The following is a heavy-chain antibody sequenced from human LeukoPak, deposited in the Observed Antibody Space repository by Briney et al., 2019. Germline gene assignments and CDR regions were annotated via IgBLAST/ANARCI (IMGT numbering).Heavy chain of an antibody. CDR1: GFTFSSYW. V-gene: IGHV3-7*01. CDR3: ARGADCTNGVCCTDRDY. J-gene: IGHJ4*02. D-gene: IGHD2-8*01. Sequence: PGGSLRLSCAASGFTFSSYWMSWVRQAPGKGLEWVANIKQDGSEKYYVDPVKGRFTISRDNAKNSLYLQMNSLRAEDTAVYYCARGADCTNGVCCTDRDYWGQGTLVTVSS. CDR2: IKQDGSEK.